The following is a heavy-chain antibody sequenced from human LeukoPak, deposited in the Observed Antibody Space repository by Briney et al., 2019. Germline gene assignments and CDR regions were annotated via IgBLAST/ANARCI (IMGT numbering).Heavy chain of an antibody. V-gene: IGHV3-23*01. CDR1: GFTFSSYA. CDR2: TSGSGGTT. J-gene: IGHJ6*03. CDR3: AKGRYGESYYYMDV. Sequence: PGGSLRLSCAASGFTFSSYAMTWARQAPGKGLEWVSGTSGSGGTTYYADSVKGRFTISRDNSKNTLYLQMNSLRAEDTAVYYCAKGRYGESYYYMDVWGKGTTVTVSS. D-gene: IGHD3-10*01.